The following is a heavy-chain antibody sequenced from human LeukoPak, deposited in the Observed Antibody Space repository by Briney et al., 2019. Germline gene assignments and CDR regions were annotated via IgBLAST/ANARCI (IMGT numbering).Heavy chain of an antibody. V-gene: IGHV4-61*02. CDR2: IYTSGST. CDR3: AREVLHCSSTSCYPDAFDI. CDR1: GGSISSGSYY. D-gene: IGHD2-2*01. Sequence: SGTLTLTCTVSGGSISSGSYYWSWIRQPAGKGLEWIGRIYTSGSTNYNPSLKSRVTISVDTSKNQSSLKLSSVTAADTAVYYCAREVLHCSSTSCYPDAFDIWGQGTMVTVSS. J-gene: IGHJ3*02.